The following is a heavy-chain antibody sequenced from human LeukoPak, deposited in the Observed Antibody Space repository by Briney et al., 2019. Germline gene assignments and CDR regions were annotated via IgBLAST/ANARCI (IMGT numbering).Heavy chain of an antibody. Sequence: GGSLRLSCAASGFTFSSYSMNWVRQAPGKGLEWASYISSSSSTIYYADSVKGRFTISRDNAKNSLYLQMNSLRAEDTAVYYCARGGDYVPGLFDYWGQGTLVTVSS. CDR3: ARGGDYVPGLFDY. D-gene: IGHD4-17*01. J-gene: IGHJ4*02. CDR1: GFTFSSYS. V-gene: IGHV3-48*01. CDR2: ISSSSSTI.